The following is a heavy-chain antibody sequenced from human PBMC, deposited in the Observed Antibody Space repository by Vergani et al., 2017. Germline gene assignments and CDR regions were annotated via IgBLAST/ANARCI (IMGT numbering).Heavy chain of an antibody. Sequence: QVQLVQSGAEVKKPGSSVKVSCKASGSTFRSNTISWVRQVPGQGLEWMGRIIPVLGKTKYAQDFQGRLTITADTSTSTANMELTSLRSQDTAVYYCTTGTVDSSSSWEPDAFDIWGQATMVTVSS. CDR2: IIPVLGKT. CDR3: TTGTVDSSSSWEPDAFDI. J-gene: IGHJ3*02. V-gene: IGHV1-69*02. D-gene: IGHD6-13*01. CDR1: GSTFRSNT.